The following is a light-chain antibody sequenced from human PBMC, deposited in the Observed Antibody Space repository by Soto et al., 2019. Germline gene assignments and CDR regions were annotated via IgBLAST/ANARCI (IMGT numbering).Light chain of an antibody. CDR2: KAS. CDR1: QSIRDW. Sequence: DIQMTQSPSTLSASVGDRITITYRASQSIRDWLAWYQQKPGKAPKLLIYKASSLESGVPSSFSGSGSGTEFTLTISSLQPDDFATYYCQQYYSHPLTFGGGTMVELK. V-gene: IGKV1-5*03. CDR3: QQYYSHPLT. J-gene: IGKJ4*01.